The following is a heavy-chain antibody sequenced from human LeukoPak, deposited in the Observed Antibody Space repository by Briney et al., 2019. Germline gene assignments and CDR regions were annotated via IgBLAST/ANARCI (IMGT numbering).Heavy chain of an antibody. CDR3: ARGGDLTWGENYYGMDV. J-gene: IGHJ6*02. Sequence: GASVKVSCKASGYTFTSYGISWVRQAPGQGLEWMGGFIPIFGTANYAQKFQGRVTITADESTSTAYMELSSLRSEDTAVYYCARGGDLTWGENYYGMDVWGQGTTVTVSS. V-gene: IGHV1-69*13. CDR2: FIPIFGTA. CDR1: GYTFTSYG. D-gene: IGHD3-10*01.